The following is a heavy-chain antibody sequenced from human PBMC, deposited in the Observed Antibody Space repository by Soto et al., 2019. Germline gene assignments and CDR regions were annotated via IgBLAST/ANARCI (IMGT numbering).Heavy chain of an antibody. V-gene: IGHV1-69*01. J-gene: IGHJ4*02. D-gene: IGHD3-16*01. CDR1: GGLFSSFA. Sequence: QEQLVQSGAEVKKPGSSVKVSCKDSGGLFSSFAISWVRQAPGQGLEWMGGIIPVFGTTNYAQKFQGRVTITADESTNTAYMELSSLPSDDTAMYSCERGGGPYVWFNEFWGQGTQVTVSS. CDR3: ERGGGPYVWFNEF. CDR2: IIPVFGTT.